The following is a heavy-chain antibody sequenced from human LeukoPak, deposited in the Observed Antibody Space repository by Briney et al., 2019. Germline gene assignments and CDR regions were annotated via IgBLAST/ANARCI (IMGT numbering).Heavy chain of an antibody. CDR2: IIPIFGTA. V-gene: IGHV1-69*13. CDR1: GGTFSSYA. J-gene: IGHJ4*02. D-gene: IGHD4-23*01. Sequence: SVKVSCKASGGTFSSYAISWVRQAPGQGLEWMGGIIPIFGTANYAQKFQGRVTITADESTSTAYMELSSLRSEDTAVYYCARTTTVVTPWADNDHWGQGTLVTVSS. CDR3: ARTTTVVTPWADNDH.